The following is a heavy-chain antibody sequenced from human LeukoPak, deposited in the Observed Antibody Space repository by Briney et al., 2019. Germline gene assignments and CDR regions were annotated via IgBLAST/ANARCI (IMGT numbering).Heavy chain of an antibody. Sequence: ASVKVSCKASGGTFSSYAISWVRQAPGQGLEWMGRIIPIFGTANYAQKFQGRVTITTDESTSTAYMELSSLRSEDTAVYYCARDPFTYYYDSSGPADVAFDIWGQGTMVTVSS. D-gene: IGHD3-22*01. CDR2: IIPIFGTA. V-gene: IGHV1-69*05. CDR1: GGTFSSYA. J-gene: IGHJ3*02. CDR3: ARDPFTYYYDSSGPADVAFDI.